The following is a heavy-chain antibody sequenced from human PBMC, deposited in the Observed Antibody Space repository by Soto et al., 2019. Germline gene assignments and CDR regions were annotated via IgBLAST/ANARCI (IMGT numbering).Heavy chain of an antibody. J-gene: IGHJ3*02. V-gene: IGHV3-23*01. Sequence: GSLRLSCAASGFTFSSYAMSWVRQAPGKGLEWVSAISGSGGSTYYADSVKGRFTISRGNSKNTLYLQMNSLRAEDTAVYYCAKDSTYYDFWSGPDAFDIWGQGTMVTVSS. CDR2: ISGSGGST. CDR3: AKDSTYYDFWSGPDAFDI. CDR1: GFTFSSYA. D-gene: IGHD3-3*01.